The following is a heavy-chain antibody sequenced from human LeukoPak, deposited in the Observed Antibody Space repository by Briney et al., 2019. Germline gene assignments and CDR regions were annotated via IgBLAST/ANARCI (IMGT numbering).Heavy chain of an antibody. CDR2: INHSGST. J-gene: IGHJ4*02. D-gene: IGHD3-10*01. CDR3: ARLGPYYYGSGSLEDY. CDR1: GGSISSSSYY. Sequence: SETLSLTCTVSGGSISSSSYYWSWIRQPPGKGLEWIGEINHSGSTNYNPSLKSRVTISVDTSKNQFSLKLSSVTAADTAVYYCARLGPYYYGSGSLEDYWGQGTLVTVSS. V-gene: IGHV4-39*07.